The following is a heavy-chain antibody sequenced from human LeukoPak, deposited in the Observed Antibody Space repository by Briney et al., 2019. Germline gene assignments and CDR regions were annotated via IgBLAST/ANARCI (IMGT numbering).Heavy chain of an antibody. CDR3: AKGPLRGTAAAIDY. J-gene: IGHJ4*02. V-gene: IGHV3-30*04. CDR1: GFTFSTYA. Sequence: GGSLRLSCAASGFTFSTYAMHWVRQAPGKGLEWVAVISYDGSNKYYADSVKGRFTISRDISTDTLWLQMDSPRTEDTAVYYCAKGPLRGTAAAIDYWGQGTLVTVSS. D-gene: IGHD2-2*01. CDR2: ISYDGSNK.